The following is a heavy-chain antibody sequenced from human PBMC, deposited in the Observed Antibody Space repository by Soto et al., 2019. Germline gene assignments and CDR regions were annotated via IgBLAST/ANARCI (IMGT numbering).Heavy chain of an antibody. Sequence: PGGSLRLSCAASGFTFSSYAMSWVRQAPGKGLEWVSAISGSGGSTYYADSVKGRFTISRDNSKNTLYLQMNSLRAEDTAVYYCAKLQPPRMGATIYYYYGMDVWGQGTTVTVSS. CDR2: ISGSGGST. D-gene: IGHD1-26*01. CDR1: GFTFSSYA. V-gene: IGHV3-23*01. J-gene: IGHJ6*02. CDR3: AKLQPPRMGATIYYYYGMDV.